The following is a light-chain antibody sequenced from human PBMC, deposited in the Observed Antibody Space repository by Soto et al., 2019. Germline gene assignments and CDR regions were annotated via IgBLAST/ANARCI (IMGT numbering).Light chain of an antibody. V-gene: IGKV1-33*01. CDR2: VAS. J-gene: IGKJ1*01. Sequence: DIQMPQSPSSLSASVGDRVTITCRASQGISTYLNWYQQRPAKAPKLLIYVASNLETGVPSRFSGSGSATDFTLTISSLQPEDIATYYCRQFDNLPWTFGQGTKVDIK. CDR3: RQFDNLPWT. CDR1: QGISTY.